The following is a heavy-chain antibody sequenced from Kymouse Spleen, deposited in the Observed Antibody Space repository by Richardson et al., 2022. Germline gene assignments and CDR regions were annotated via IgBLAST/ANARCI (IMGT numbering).Heavy chain of an antibody. CDR1: GFTFSSYW. V-gene: IGHV3-74*01. CDR3: AREDSSSWYGYYYYGMDV. CDR2: INSDGSST. Sequence: EVQLVESGGGLVQPGGSLRLSCAASGFTFSSYWMHWVRQAPGKGLVWVSRINSDGSSTSYADSVKGRFTISRDNAKNTLYLQMNSLRAEDTAVYYCAREDSSSWYGYYYYGMDVWGQGTTVTVSS. J-gene: IGHJ6*02. D-gene: IGHD6-13*01.